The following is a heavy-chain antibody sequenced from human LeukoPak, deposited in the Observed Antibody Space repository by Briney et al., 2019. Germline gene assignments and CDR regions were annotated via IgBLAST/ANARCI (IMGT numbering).Heavy chain of an antibody. V-gene: IGHV3-33*06. D-gene: IGHD2-2*01. J-gene: IGHJ5*02. CDR2: IWYDGSNK. CDR3: ANDLLYYCSSTSCYALDP. Sequence: GRSLRLSCAPSGLTFSSFCMHWVRQAPGKGLEWVAVIWYDGSNKYYADSVKGRFTISRDNSKNTLYQQTNSLKAEDPGVDYCANDLLYYCSSTSCYALDPWGQGTLVTVSS. CDR1: GLTFSSFC.